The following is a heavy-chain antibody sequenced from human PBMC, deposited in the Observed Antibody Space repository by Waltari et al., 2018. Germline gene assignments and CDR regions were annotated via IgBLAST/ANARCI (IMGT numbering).Heavy chain of an antibody. Sequence: QVQLVQSGAEVKKPGASVKVSCKASGYTFTSYAMHWVRQAPGQRLEWMGWINAGNGNTKYAQKFQGRVTITRDTSASTAYMELSSLRSEDTAVYYCATRTGGSGIDYWGQGTLVTVSS. CDR2: INAGNGNT. V-gene: IGHV1-3*01. J-gene: IGHJ4*02. CDR3: ATRTGGSGIDY. CDR1: GYTFTSYA. D-gene: IGHD3-10*01.